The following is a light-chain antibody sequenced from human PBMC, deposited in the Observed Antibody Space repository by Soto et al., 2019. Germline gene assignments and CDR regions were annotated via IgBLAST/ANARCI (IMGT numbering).Light chain of an antibody. CDR2: AAT. V-gene: IGKV1-39*01. Sequence: DIQMTQSPSSLSASVGDRVTITCRASQSISTYLNWYQQKPGKAPRLLIFAATRLQRGVPSRFTGSGSGTDYTLTISGLQTEDFATYFCQQSYSVPLTFGGGTKVDIK. CDR3: QQSYSVPLT. CDR1: QSISTY. J-gene: IGKJ4*01.